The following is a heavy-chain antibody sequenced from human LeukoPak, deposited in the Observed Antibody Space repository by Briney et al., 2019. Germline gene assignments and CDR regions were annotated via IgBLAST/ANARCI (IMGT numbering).Heavy chain of an antibody. CDR1: GFTFTSYW. D-gene: IGHD4-17*01. Sequence: PGGSLRLSCAASGFTFTSYWMHWLRDAPGKGLVWVSRVNYDGRGTAYADSVTGRFTISRDNAKNTVYVQMNSLRAEDTAVYYCATDLGWGQGTRVTVSS. CDR2: VNYDGRGT. V-gene: IGHV3-74*01. CDR3: ATDLG. J-gene: IGHJ4*02.